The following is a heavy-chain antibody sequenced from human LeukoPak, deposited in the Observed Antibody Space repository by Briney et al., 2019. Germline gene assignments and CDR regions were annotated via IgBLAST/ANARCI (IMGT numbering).Heavy chain of an antibody. J-gene: IGHJ4*02. V-gene: IGHV3-33*01. D-gene: IGHD3-10*01. CDR2: IWYDGSNK. CDR3: ARDLVPYGSGSYYNVDY. Sequence: PGRSLRLSCAASGFTFSSYGMHWVRQAPGKGLEWVAVIWYDGSNKYYADSVKGRFTISRDNSKNTLYLQMNSLRAEDTAVYYCARDLVPYGSGSYYNVDYWGQGTLVTVSS. CDR1: GFTFSSYG.